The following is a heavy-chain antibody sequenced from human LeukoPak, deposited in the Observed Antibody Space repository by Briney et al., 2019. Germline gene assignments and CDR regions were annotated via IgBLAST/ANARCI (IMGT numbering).Heavy chain of an antibody. J-gene: IGHJ4*02. CDR2: IYYSGST. CDR1: GGSISSSSYY. CDR3: ARSARLLDF. Sequence: SETLSLTCTVSGGSISSSSYYWGWIRQPPGKGLEWIGSIYYSGSTYYNPSLKSRVTISVDTSKNQFSLKLSSVTAADTAVYYCARSARLLDFWGQGTLVTVSS. V-gene: IGHV4-39*01.